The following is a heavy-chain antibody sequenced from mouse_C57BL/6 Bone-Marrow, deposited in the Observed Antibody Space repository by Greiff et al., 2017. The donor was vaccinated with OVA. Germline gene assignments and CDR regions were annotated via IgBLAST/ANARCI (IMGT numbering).Heavy chain of an antibody. Sequence: QVQLQQPGAELVKPGASVKMSCKASGYTFTSYWITWVKQRPGQGLEWIGDIYPGSGSTNYTEQFKSKATLTVDTSSSTAYMQLSSLTSEDSAVYYCARIFWDYGSSSYWYFDVWGTGTMVTVSS. J-gene: IGHJ1*03. CDR1: GYTFTSYW. V-gene: IGHV1-55*01. D-gene: IGHD1-1*01. CDR3: ARIFWDYGSSSYWYFDV. CDR2: IYPGSGST.